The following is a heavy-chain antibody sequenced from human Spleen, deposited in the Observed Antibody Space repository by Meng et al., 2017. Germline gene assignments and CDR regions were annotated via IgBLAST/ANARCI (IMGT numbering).Heavy chain of an antibody. D-gene: IGHD6-13*01. J-gene: IGHJ4*02. CDR3: ARGHSSSLGLFDY. Sequence: LVQSGAEVKKPGASVKVSCKASGYTFTSHGISWVRQAPGQGLEWMGIINPSGGSTSYAQKFQGRVTMTRDTSTSTVYMELSSLRSEDTAVYYCARGHSSSLGLFDYWGQGTLVTVSS. CDR1: GYTFTSHG. CDR2: INPSGGST. V-gene: IGHV1-46*01.